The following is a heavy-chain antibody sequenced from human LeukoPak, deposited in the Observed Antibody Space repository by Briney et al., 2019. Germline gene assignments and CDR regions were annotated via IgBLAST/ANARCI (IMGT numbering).Heavy chain of an antibody. CDR2: ISGSGGST. J-gene: IGHJ3*02. CDR3: AKDAIPPHYYSFAFGSDI. CDR1: GFTFSSYA. Sequence: GGSLRLSCAASGFTFSSYAMSWVRQAPGKGLEWVSAISGSGGSTYYADSVKGRFTISRDNSKNTLYLQMNSLRAEDTAVYYCAKDAIPPHYYSFAFGSDIWGQGTMVTVSS. V-gene: IGHV3-23*01. D-gene: IGHD3-10*01.